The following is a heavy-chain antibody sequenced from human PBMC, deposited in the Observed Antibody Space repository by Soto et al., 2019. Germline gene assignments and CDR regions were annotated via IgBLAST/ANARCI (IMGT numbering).Heavy chain of an antibody. CDR2: IHHSGVT. D-gene: IGHD6-13*01. V-gene: IGHV4-4*02. CDR3: SWPGPFTAGGPY. Sequence: QIQLQESGPGLVQPSGTRSLTCAVSGDSITSSYWSWLRQPPGKGLEWIADIHHSGVTNYNPSLRSRVIISLVSSGNQFSLQLNSLSAADTAVYYCSWPGPFTAGGPYWGQGTLVTVSS. J-gene: IGHJ4*02. CDR1: GDSITSSYW.